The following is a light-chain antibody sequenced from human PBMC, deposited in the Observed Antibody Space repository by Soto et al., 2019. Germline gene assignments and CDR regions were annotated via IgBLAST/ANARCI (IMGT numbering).Light chain of an antibody. V-gene: IGKV1-33*01. Sequence: DTQMTQSPSSLSASVGDRVTITCQASQDIRNYLNWYQQKPGEVPKLLIYDASNLGAGVPFRFSGSGSGTAFSLTISSLRPEDIATYYCQQYDNLPRTFGRGTKLEIK. CDR2: DAS. CDR1: QDIRNY. CDR3: QQYDNLPRT. J-gene: IGKJ2*02.